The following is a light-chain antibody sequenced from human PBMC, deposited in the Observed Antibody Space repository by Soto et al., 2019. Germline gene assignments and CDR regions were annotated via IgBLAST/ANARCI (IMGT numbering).Light chain of an antibody. CDR3: SSFTTNRFYV. V-gene: IGLV2-14*01. Sequence: QSALTQPASVSGSPGQSITISCTGTSSDVGAYKYVSWYQQHPGKAPKLIIYEVSNRPSGVPNRFSASKSGNTASLTISGLRADDEADYYCSSFTTNRFYVFGPGTKLTVL. CDR1: SSDVGAYKY. CDR2: EVS. J-gene: IGLJ1*01.